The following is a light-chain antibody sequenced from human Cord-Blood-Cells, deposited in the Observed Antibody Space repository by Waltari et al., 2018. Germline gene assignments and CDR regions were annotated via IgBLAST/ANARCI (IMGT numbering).Light chain of an antibody. CDR2: TAS. Sequence: DNQMTQSPSSLSASVGDRVTITCRASQSISSYLNWYQQKPGKAPKLLIYTASSLQGGVPSRFSGSGSGTDFTLTISSLQPEDFATYYCQQSYSTPFTFGPGTKVDIK. CDR3: QQSYSTPFT. J-gene: IGKJ3*01. CDR1: QSISSY. V-gene: IGKV1-39*01.